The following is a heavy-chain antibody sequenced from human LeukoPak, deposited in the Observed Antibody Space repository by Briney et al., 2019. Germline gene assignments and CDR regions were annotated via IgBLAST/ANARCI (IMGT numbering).Heavy chain of an antibody. CDR3: ARDGDCTNGVCSPSYFDY. CDR1: GGTFSGYA. J-gene: IGHJ4*02. V-gene: IGHV1-69*13. Sequence: GASVKVSCKASGGTFSGYAISWVRQAPGQGLEWMGGIIPIFGTANYAQKFQGRVTITADESTSTAYMGLSSLRSEDTAVYYCARDGDCTNGVCSPSYFDYWGQGTLVTVSS. D-gene: IGHD2-8*01. CDR2: IIPIFGTA.